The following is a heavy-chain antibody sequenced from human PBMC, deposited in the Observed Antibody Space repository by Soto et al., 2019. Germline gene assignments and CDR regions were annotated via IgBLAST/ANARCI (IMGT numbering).Heavy chain of an antibody. CDR3: ASTDSSGYQVDY. J-gene: IGHJ4*02. D-gene: IGHD3-22*01. Sequence: SVKVSCKASGGTFSSYAISWVRQAPGQGLEWMGGIIPIFGTANYAQKFQGRVTITADESTSTAYMELSSLRSEDTAVYYCASTDSSGYQVDYWGQGTLVTVSS. V-gene: IGHV1-69*13. CDR1: GGTFSSYA. CDR2: IIPIFGTA.